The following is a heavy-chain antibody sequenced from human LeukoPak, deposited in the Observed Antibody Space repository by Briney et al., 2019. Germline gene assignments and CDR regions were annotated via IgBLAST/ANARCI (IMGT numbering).Heavy chain of an antibody. D-gene: IGHD2-21*02. CDR1: GGSISSYY. Sequence: SETLSLTCTVSGGSISSYYWSWIRQPPGKGLEWIGYIYYSGSTNYNTSLKSRVTISVDTSKNQFSLKLSSVTAADTAVYYCASGYCCGDCYYYYYMDVWGKGTTLTVSS. V-gene: IGHV4-59*01. CDR2: IYYSGST. CDR3: ASGYCCGDCYYYYYMDV. J-gene: IGHJ6*03.